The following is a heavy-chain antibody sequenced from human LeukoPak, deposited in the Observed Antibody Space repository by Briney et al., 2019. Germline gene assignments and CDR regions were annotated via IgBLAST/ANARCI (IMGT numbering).Heavy chain of an antibody. Sequence: GGSLRLSCAASGFTFSSYWMHWVRQAPGKGLVWVSRINSDGSSTSYADSVKGRFTISRDNAKNTLYLQMNSLRAEDTAVYYCARGGTRAKTYYYGMDVWGQGTTVTVSS. CDR1: GFTFSSYW. CDR2: INSDGSST. D-gene: IGHD1-7*01. CDR3: ARGGTRAKTYYYGMDV. J-gene: IGHJ6*02. V-gene: IGHV3-74*01.